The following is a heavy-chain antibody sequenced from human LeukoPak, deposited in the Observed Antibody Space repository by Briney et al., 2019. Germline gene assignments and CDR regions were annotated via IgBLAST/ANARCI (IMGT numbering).Heavy chain of an antibody. CDR2: INPNSGFT. CDR3: ARGEYCSSTSCYFDY. J-gene: IGHJ4*02. CDR1: GYIFNDYY. D-gene: IGHD2-2*01. Sequence: GASVKVSCKASGYIFNDYYMHWVRQAPGQGLEWMGWINPNSGFTNYAQKFQGRVSMTRDMSISTAYMELSSLRSDDTAVYYCARGEYCSSTSCYFDYWGQGTLVTVSS. V-gene: IGHV1-2*02.